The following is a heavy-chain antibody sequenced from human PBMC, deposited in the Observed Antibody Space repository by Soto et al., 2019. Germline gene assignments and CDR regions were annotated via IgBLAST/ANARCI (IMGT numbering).Heavy chain of an antibody. V-gene: IGHV4-61*08. Sequence: SETLSLTCSVSSYSVSSGDYYWSWIRQPPGKGLEWLGHVYFSGSTNYIPSLNNRPTMSVDTAKNLFSLKLNSATAADTAVYYCARVTVDTYFIYWHEPWGQGTQVTVT. CDR1: SYSVSSGDYY. CDR3: ARVTVDTYFIYWHEP. CDR2: VYFSGST. J-gene: IGHJ5*02. D-gene: IGHD3-9*01.